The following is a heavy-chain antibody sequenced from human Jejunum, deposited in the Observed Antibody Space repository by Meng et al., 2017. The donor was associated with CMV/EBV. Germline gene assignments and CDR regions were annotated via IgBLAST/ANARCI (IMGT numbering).Heavy chain of an antibody. D-gene: IGHD1-26*01. Sequence: QITWKGSGPTLVKPTQTLTVTCTFSGFSLSTSGVGVGWIRQPPGKALEWLALICWGDNVPYSPSLKTRLTITKDTSKNQVVLIMTNMDPVDTATYYCAHFVGGYYPSRPDYWGQGTLVTVSS. CDR3: AHFVGGYYPSRPDY. CDR2: ICWGDNV. J-gene: IGHJ4*02. V-gene: IGHV2-5*02. CDR1: GFSLSTSGVG.